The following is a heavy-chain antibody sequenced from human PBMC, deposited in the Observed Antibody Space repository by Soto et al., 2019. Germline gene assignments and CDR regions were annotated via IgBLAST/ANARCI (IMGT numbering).Heavy chain of an antibody. CDR3: AREILSPDFYFHGMDV. D-gene: IGHD2-15*01. CDR2: ISAKKGNT. J-gene: IGHJ6*02. V-gene: IGHV1-18*04. Sequence: QGQLVQSGAEVKKPGASVKVSCKASSYTFTSYGISWVRQAPGQGLEWMGWISAKKGNTKYAQKFQGRVTMTTDTSTSTAYMELRSLRSDDTAVYYCAREILSPDFYFHGMDVWGQGTTVTVSS. CDR1: SYTFTSYG.